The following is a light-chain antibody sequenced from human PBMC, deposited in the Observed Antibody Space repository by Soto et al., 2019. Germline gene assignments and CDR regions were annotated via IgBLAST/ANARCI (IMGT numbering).Light chain of an antibody. CDR3: QQYNNWPPWT. J-gene: IGKJ1*01. CDR1: QSVSSN. V-gene: IGKV3-15*01. CDR2: GAS. Sequence: EIVMTQSPATLSVSPGERATLSCRASQSVSSNLAWYQQKPGQAPRLLIYGASTRATGIPARVSGSGSGTEFPLTISSLQYEDFAVYYWQQYNNWPPWTFGQGTKVEIK.